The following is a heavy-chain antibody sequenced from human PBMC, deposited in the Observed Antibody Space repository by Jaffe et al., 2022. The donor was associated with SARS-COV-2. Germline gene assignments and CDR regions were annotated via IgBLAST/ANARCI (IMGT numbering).Heavy chain of an antibody. J-gene: IGHJ4*02. Sequence: EVQLVESGGGLVQPGGSLRLSCVASGFSFRNYWMSWVRQAPGRGLEWVTYMNPDGSEKFYVDSVKGRFTISRDNAENSLYLQMTGLRAEDTAVYFCTRAPRNLDSWGQGTLVTVSS. D-gene: IGHD3-10*01. CDR2: MNPDGSEK. V-gene: IGHV3-7*03. CDR1: GFSFRNYW. CDR3: TRAPRNLDS.